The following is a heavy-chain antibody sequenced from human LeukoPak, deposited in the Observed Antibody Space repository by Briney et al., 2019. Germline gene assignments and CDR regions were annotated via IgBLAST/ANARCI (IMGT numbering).Heavy chain of an antibody. V-gene: IGHV3-21*01. Sequence: GGSLRLACAASGFTFTRYAMNWVRQAPGKGLVWVSSISSRGTYTSYAGSLEGRFTISRDNAQNSLYLQMNSLRAEDTAVYYCSRGSHIVGDTASFDIWGQGTLVIVSP. CDR1: GFTFTRYA. D-gene: IGHD1-26*01. CDR2: ISSRGTYT. J-gene: IGHJ4*02. CDR3: SRGSHIVGDTASFDI.